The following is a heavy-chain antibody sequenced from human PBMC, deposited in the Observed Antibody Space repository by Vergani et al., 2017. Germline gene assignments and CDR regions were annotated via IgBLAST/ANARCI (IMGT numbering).Heavy chain of an antibody. CDR1: GGSISSYY. D-gene: IGHD5-24*01. CDR3: AGVARERWLQHLDY. CDR2: IYYSGST. Sequence: QVQLQESGPGLVKPSETLSLTCTVSGGSISSYYWSWIRQPPGKGLEWIGYIYYSGSTNYNPSLKSRVTISVDTSKNQFSLKLSSVTAADTAVYYCAGVARERWLQHLDYWGQGTLVTVSS. J-gene: IGHJ4*02. V-gene: IGHV4-59*01.